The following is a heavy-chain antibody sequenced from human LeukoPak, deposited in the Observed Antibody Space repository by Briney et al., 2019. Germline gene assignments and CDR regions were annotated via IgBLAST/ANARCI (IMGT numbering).Heavy chain of an antibody. J-gene: IGHJ4*02. Sequence: SETLSLTCAVYGGSFSGYYWSWIRQPPGKGLEWIGEINHSGSTNYNPSLKSRVTISVDTSKNQFSLKLSSVTAADTAVYYCARARMVRGPSDYWGQGTLVTVSS. CDR2: INHSGST. V-gene: IGHV4-34*01. CDR3: ARARMVRGPSDY. D-gene: IGHD3-10*01. CDR1: GGSFSGYY.